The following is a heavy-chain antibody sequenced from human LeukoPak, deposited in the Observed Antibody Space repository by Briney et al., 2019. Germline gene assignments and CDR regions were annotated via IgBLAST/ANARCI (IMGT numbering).Heavy chain of an antibody. D-gene: IGHD5-24*01. J-gene: IGHJ4*02. V-gene: IGHV3-53*01. CDR2: IYIGGRT. CDR3: ARGVREGSPDY. CDR1: GFSVSSNY. Sequence: GGSLRLSCAASGFSVSSNYMSWVRQAPGKGLEWVSFIYIGGRTYYAGPEKGRFTISRDNSKNTLYLQMKRLRVEGTAVYYCARGVREGSPDYWGQGTLVTVSS.